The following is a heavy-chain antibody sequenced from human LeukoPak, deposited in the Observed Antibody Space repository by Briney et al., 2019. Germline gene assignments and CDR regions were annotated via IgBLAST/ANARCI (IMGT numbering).Heavy chain of an antibody. CDR2: IWYDGSNK. D-gene: IGHD5-18*01. Sequence: GGSLRLSCAASGFTFSSYGMHWVRQAPGKGLEWVAVIWYDGSNKYYADSVKGRFTISRDNSKNTLYLQMNSLRAEDTAVYYCAREEYSYGPKVFDYWGQGTLVTVSS. J-gene: IGHJ4*02. CDR1: GFTFSSYG. CDR3: AREEYSYGPKVFDY. V-gene: IGHV3-33*01.